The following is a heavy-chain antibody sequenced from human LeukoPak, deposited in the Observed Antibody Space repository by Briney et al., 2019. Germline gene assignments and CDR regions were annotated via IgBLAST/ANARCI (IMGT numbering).Heavy chain of an antibody. J-gene: IGHJ3*02. Sequence: PGGSLRLSCAASGFTVSSNYMSWVRQAPGKGLEWVSVIYSGGSTYYADSVKGRFTISRDNSKNTLYLQMNSLRAEDTAVYYCASRYCSGGSCYDGAFDIWGQGTMVTVSS. CDR1: GFTVSSNY. D-gene: IGHD2-15*01. CDR3: ASRYCSGGSCYDGAFDI. V-gene: IGHV3-66*02. CDR2: IYSGGST.